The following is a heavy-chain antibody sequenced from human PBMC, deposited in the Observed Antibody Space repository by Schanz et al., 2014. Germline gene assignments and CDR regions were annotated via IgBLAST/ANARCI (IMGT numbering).Heavy chain of an antibody. V-gene: IGHV3-23*04. CDR1: GFTFNSYA. CDR3: AKQIHYDILTVTRN. J-gene: IGHJ4*02. D-gene: IGHD3-9*01. CDR2: ISHSGGSK. Sequence: QLVGSGGGLIQPGGSLRLSCAASGFTFNSYAMTWVRQAPGKGLEWVSSISHSGGSKYYADSVKGRFTISRDNSENTLYLQMNSLSADDTAVFYCAKQIHYDILTVTRNWGQGTLVTVSS.